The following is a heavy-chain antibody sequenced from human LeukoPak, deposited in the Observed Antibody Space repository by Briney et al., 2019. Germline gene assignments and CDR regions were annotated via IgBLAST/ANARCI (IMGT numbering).Heavy chain of an antibody. D-gene: IGHD6-13*01. J-gene: IGHJ4*02. V-gene: IGHV3-21*01. Sequence: PGGSLRLSFAASGFTFSSYTMNWVRQAPGKGLEWVSSISSSSSYIYYADSVKGRFTISRDNAKNSLYLQMNSLRAEDTAVYYCARGIAAAAFDYWGQGTLVTVSS. CDR3: ARGIAAAAFDY. CDR2: ISSSSSYI. CDR1: GFTFSSYT.